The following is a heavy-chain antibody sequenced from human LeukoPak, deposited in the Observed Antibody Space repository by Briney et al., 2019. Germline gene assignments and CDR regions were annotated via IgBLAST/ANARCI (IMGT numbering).Heavy chain of an antibody. J-gene: IGHJ4*02. Sequence: ASVKVSCKASGYTFTNYDISWVRQAPGQGLEWMGWISAYNGNTNYAQKFQGRVTITTDESTSTAYMELSSLRSEDTAVYYCARGGTRDGYDFDYWGQGTLVTVSS. CDR1: GYTFTNYD. V-gene: IGHV1-18*01. CDR3: ARGGTRDGYDFDY. D-gene: IGHD5-24*01. CDR2: ISAYNGNT.